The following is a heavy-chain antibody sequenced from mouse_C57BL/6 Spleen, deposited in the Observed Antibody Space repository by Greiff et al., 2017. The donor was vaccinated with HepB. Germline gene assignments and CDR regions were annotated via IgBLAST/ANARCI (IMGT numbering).Heavy chain of an antibody. CDR1: GFNIKNTY. CDR3: ASPYYDGSSSYAMDY. Sequence: EVQLQQSVAELVRPGASVKLSCTASGFNIKNTYMHWVKQRPEQGLEWIGRIDPANGNTKYAPKFQGKATITADTSSNTAYLQLSSLTSEDTAIYYCASPYYDGSSSYAMDYWGQGTSVTVSS. CDR2: IDPANGNT. V-gene: IGHV14-3*01. D-gene: IGHD1-1*01. J-gene: IGHJ4*01.